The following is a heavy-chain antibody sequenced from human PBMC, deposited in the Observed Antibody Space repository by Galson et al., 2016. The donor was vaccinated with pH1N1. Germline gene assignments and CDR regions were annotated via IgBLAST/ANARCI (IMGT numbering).Heavy chain of an antibody. D-gene: IGHD3-22*01. CDR2: ISGYNGNT. CDR3: AKGTLPGYYDY. J-gene: IGHJ4*02. CDR1: GFMFSTYG. Sequence: SVKVSCKASGFMFSTYGFNWVRKAPGQGPEWMGRISGYNGNTIYAQKFQARISMTIAKSTSTVYLDLRSLRFDDTAVYYCAKGTLPGYYDYWGQGTLVTVSS. V-gene: IGHV1-18*01.